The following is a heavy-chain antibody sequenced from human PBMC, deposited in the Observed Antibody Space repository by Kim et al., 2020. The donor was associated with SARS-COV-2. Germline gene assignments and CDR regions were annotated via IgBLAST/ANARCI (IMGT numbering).Heavy chain of an antibody. CDR2: MNGAGTAT. CDR1: GFSAIV. D-gene: IGHD2-15*01. J-gene: IGHJ4*02. CDR3: ARRAEATVALATPFEN. Sequence: GGSLRLSCATAGFSAIVMSWVRQAPGKGLEWVSSMNGAGTATQYADSIKGRFTMSRDNSKNMLYLQMNSLTAEDTAVYFCARRAEATVALATPFENWGQGTLVTVSS. V-gene: IGHV3-23*01.